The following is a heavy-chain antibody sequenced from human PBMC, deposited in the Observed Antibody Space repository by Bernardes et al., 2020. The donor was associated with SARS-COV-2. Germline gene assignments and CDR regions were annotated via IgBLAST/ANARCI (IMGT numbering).Heavy chain of an antibody. CDR1: GYTFTSYD. V-gene: IGHV1-8*01. J-gene: IGHJ3*02. D-gene: IGHD4-17*01. Sequence: ASVKVSCKASGYTFTSYDINWVRQATGHGLAWMGWMNPNSGNTGYAQKFQGRVTMTRNTSISTAYMELSSLRTEDTAVYYCASPPSDYGGNSGDAFDIWGQGTMVTVSS. CDR3: ASPPSDYGGNSGDAFDI. CDR2: MNPNSGNT.